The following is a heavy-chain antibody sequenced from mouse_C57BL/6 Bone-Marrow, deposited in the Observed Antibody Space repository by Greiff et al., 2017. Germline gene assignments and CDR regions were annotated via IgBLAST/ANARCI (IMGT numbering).Heavy chain of an antibody. CDR3: AGSNYEGDY. CDR1: GYTFTSYW. D-gene: IGHD2-5*01. J-gene: IGHJ2*01. CDR2: IDPSGSCT. Sequence: QVQLQQPGAELVKPGASVKLSCKASGYTFTSYWMQWVKQRPGQGLEWIGEIDPSGSCTNYNQKFKGKATLTVDTSSSTAYMQLSSLTSEDSAVYYCAGSNYEGDYWGQGTTLTVSS. V-gene: IGHV1-50*01.